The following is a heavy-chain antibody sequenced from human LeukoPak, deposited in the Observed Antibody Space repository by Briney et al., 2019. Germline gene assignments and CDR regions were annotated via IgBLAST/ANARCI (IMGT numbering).Heavy chain of an antibody. J-gene: IGHJ4*02. CDR1: GFTFVAYG. Sequence: PGGSLRLSCAASGFTFVAYGMCWVRQAPGKGLEWVSGINWNGGSTDYADSVKGRFTISRDKAKKTRYLQMKSLRDADTPLYFCARWLWSGEYGDYRAYFDYWGQGTLVTVSS. CDR3: ARWLWSGEYGDYRAYFDY. CDR2: INWNGGST. V-gene: IGHV3-20*04. D-gene: IGHD4-17*01.